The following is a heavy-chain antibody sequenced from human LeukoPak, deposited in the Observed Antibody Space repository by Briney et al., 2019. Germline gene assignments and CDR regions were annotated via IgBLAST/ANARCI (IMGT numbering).Heavy chain of an antibody. CDR2: IYPGDSDT. D-gene: IGHD6-6*01. V-gene: IGHV5-51*01. Sequence: GESLKISCQGSGYSFTSYWIGWVRQMPGKGLEWMGIIYPGDSDTTYGPSFQGQVTISADKSISTAYLQWSSLKASDTAMYYCAREYSSSSGWFDPWGQGTLVTVSS. J-gene: IGHJ5*02. CDR1: GYSFTSYW. CDR3: AREYSSSSGWFDP.